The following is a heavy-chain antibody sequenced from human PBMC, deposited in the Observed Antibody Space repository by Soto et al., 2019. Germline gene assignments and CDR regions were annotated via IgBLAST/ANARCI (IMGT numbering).Heavy chain of an antibody. CDR3: ARHNGPLCDGYSYDMDF. J-gene: IGHJ6*02. CDR2: IYYSGYT. CDR1: GGSISSSSYY. Sequence: PSETLSLTCTVSGGSISSSSYYWGWIRQPPGKGLEWIGSIYYSGYTYYNPSLKSRVTISVDTSKNQFSLKLSSVTAADTAVYYCARHNGPLCDGYSYDMDFWGQGTTVTVSS. V-gene: IGHV4-39*01.